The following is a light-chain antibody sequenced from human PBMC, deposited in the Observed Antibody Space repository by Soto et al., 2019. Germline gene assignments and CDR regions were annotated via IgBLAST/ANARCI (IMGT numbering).Light chain of an antibody. CDR3: TSFSSSTSLYV. CDR2: QVT. Sequence: QSALTQPASVSGSLGQSITISCTGTTRDIAGYNYISWYQQLPGKAPKLMIYQVTIRPSGISNRFSGSKSGNTASLTISGLQAEDEADYYCTSFSSSTSLYVFGTGTKATVL. CDR1: TRDIAGYNY. V-gene: IGLV2-14*01. J-gene: IGLJ1*01.